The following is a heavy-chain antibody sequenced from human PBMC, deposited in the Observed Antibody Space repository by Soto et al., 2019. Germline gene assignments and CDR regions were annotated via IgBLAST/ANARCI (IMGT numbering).Heavy chain of an antibody. CDR2: IRTSSGSGSRT. J-gene: IGHJ4*02. CDR3: AKGGGYYDLLTGYTRDNYYFDY. Sequence: HPGGSLRLACAASGFSFRSYPMSWVRQAPGRGPEWVSAIRTSSGSGSRTYYADSVKGRFTISRDNSKSPLYLQMNSLRADDTAVCYCAKGGGYYDLLTGYTRDNYYFDYWGQGAQVTVSS. D-gene: IGHD3-9*01. CDR1: GFSFRSYP. V-gene: IGHV3-23*01.